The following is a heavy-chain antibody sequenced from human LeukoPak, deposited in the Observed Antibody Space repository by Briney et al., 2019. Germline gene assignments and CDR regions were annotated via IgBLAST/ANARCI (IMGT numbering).Heavy chain of an antibody. D-gene: IGHD1-26*01. Sequence: GGSLRLSCAASGFTFSSYAMHWVRQAPGMGLDWVAVISYDGSTKYYADSVKGRFTISRDNSKNTLCLQMNSLRAEDTAVYYCARDGYYSGSHGFDYWGQGALVTVSS. CDR3: ARDGYYSGSHGFDY. CDR1: GFTFSSYA. J-gene: IGHJ4*02. V-gene: IGHV3-30*01. CDR2: ISYDGSTK.